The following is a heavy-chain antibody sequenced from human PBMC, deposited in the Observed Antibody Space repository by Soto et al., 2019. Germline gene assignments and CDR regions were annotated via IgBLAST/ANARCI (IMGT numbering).Heavy chain of an antibody. D-gene: IGHD3-22*01. V-gene: IGHV1-69*13. Sequence: SVKVSWKASGGTFSSYAISWVRQAPGQGLEWMGGIIPIFGTANYAQKFQGRVTITADESTSTAYMELSSLRSEVTAVYYCARDLRTHYYNSSGYYGDYYGMDVWGQ. CDR3: ARDLRTHYYNSSGYYGDYYGMDV. CDR1: GGTFSSYA. CDR2: IIPIFGTA. J-gene: IGHJ6*02.